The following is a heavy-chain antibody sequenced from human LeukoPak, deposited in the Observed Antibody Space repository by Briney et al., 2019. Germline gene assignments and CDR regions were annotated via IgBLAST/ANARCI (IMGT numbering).Heavy chain of an antibody. CDR1: RLTFSSYS. Sequence: PGGSLRLSCAASRLTFSSYSMKWVRQAPGKGLEWVSYISSIGTIYYADSVKGRFTISRDNAKNSLYLQMNSLRAEDTAVYYCARLSDYGSGSGELSDFDYWGQGTLVTVSS. V-gene: IGHV3-48*04. J-gene: IGHJ4*02. CDR2: ISSIGTI. CDR3: ARLSDYGSGSGELSDFDY. D-gene: IGHD3-10*01.